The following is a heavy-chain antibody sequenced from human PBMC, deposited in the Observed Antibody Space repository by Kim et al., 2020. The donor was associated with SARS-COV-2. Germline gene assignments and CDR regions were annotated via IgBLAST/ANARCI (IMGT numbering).Heavy chain of an antibody. J-gene: IGHJ6*03. CDR1: GASINNNY. V-gene: IGHV4-59*08. CDR2: IHSTGTT. CDR3: GRNGVYLDV. D-gene: IGHD2-8*01. Sequence: SETLSLTCTVSGASINNNYWTWNRQSPEKGLEWIGYIHSTGTTEYNPSLEGRVTLSIDTSRNQFSLTLRSVTAADTAMYFCGRNGVYLDVWGKGTTVTVSS.